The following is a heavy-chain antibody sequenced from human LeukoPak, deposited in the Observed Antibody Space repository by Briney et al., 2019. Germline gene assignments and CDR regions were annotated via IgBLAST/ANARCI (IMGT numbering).Heavy chain of an antibody. Sequence: GGSLRLSCAASGFTFSSYGMSWVRQAPGKGLEWVSGIRSSGDSTYYADSVKGRFTISRDNSKNTLYLQMNSLRAEDTAVYYCAREDHYYDSSGRKMRDWFDPWGQGTLVTVSS. D-gene: IGHD3-22*01. J-gene: IGHJ5*02. V-gene: IGHV3-23*01. CDR1: GFTFSSYG. CDR3: AREDHYYDSSGRKMRDWFDP. CDR2: IRSSGDST.